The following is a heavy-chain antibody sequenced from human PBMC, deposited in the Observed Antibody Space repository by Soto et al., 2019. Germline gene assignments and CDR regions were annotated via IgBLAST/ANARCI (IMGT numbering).Heavy chain of an antibody. V-gene: IGHV3-49*03. CDR3: TRDWGDIVVVPAAPDMDV. J-gene: IGHJ6*02. CDR1: GFTFGDYA. D-gene: IGHD2-2*01. CDR2: IRSKAYGGTT. Sequence: PGGSLRLSCTASGFTFGDYAMSWFRQAPGKGLEWVGFIRSKAYGGTTEYAASVEGRFTISRDDSKSIAYLQMNSLKTEDTAVYYCTRDWGDIVVVPAAPDMDVWGQGTTVTVSS.